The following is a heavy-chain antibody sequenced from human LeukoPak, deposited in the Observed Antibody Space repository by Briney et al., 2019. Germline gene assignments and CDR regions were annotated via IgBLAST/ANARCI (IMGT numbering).Heavy chain of an antibody. CDR2: IYHSGST. Sequence: ASETLSLTCTVSGYSISSGCYWGWIRQPPGKGLEWIGSIYHSGSTYYNPSLKSRVTISVDTSKNQFSLKLSSVTAADTAVYYCARDYYYDSSGYLVGWFDPWGQGTLVTVSS. CDR1: GYSISSGCY. V-gene: IGHV4-38-2*02. CDR3: ARDYYYDSSGYLVGWFDP. J-gene: IGHJ5*02. D-gene: IGHD3-22*01.